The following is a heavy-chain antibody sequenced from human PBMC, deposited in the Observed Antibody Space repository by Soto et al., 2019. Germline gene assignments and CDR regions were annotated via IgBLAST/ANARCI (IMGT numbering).Heavy chain of an antibody. CDR2: INPSGGST. D-gene: IGHD3-9*01. J-gene: IGHJ6*02. CDR1: GYTFTSYY. V-gene: IGHV1-46*01. CDR3: AREENDISPLVRYGMDV. Sequence: GASVKVSCKASGYTFTSYYMHWVRQAPGQGLEWMGIINPSGGSTSYAQKFQGRVTMTRDTSTSTVYMELSSLRSEDTAVYYCAREENDISPLVRYGMDVWGQGTTVTVSS.